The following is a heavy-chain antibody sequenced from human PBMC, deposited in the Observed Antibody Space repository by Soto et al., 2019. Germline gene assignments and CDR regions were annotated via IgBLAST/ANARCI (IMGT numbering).Heavy chain of an antibody. Sequence: SSAAYQMPCPCCSIDWVRQAPGKGLEWVSSISSSSSYIYYADSVKGRFTISRDNAKNSLYLQMNSLRAEDTAVYYFARDRASRSYYLSWGEGTTVTVPS. V-gene: IGHV3-21*01. CDR2: ISSSSSYI. CDR1: QMPCPCCS. J-gene: IGHJ4*02. CDR3: ARDRASRSYYLS. D-gene: IGHD3-22*01.